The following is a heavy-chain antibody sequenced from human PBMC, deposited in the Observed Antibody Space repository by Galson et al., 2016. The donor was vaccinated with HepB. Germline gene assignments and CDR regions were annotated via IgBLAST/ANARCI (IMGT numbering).Heavy chain of an antibody. CDR2: ISYDGSNK. D-gene: IGHD1-26*01. Sequence: LRLSCAASGFTFSSYGMHWVRQAPGKGLEWVAVISYDGSNKYYADSVKGRFTIPRDNSKNTVYLQMNSLRAEDTAVYYCAKDRTPFVGAIRPSGYWGQGTLVTVSS. V-gene: IGHV3-30*18. CDR3: AKDRTPFVGAIRPSGY. CDR1: GFTFSSYG. J-gene: IGHJ4*02.